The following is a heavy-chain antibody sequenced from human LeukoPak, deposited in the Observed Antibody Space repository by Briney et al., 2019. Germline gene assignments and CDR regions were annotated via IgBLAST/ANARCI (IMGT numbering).Heavy chain of an antibody. CDR1: GGSISSASY. J-gene: IGHJ4*02. V-gene: IGHV4-38-2*02. CDR2: IYHSGSP. D-gene: IGHD3-3*01. CDR3: ARPISSQGYFGVVID. Sequence: SETLSRTCTVSGGSISSASYWGWIRQPPGKGLEWIVNIYHSGSPYYNPSLKSRVTISVATSKNQFSLKLSSVTAADTAVYYCARPISSQGYFGVVIDWGQGTLVTVSS.